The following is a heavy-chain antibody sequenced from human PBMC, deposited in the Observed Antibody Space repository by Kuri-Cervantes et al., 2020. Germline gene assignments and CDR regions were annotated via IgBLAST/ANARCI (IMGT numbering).Heavy chain of an antibody. J-gene: IGHJ4*02. CDR1: GFTFSSYG. CDR3: AREPSSSIASPGKFDF. CDR2: ISYDGSNK. V-gene: IGHV3-30*03. D-gene: IGHD6-13*01. Sequence: GGSLRLSCAASGFTFSSYGMHWVRQAPGKGLEWVAVISYDGSNKYYADSLKGRFTISRDNAKNSLYLQMNGLRAEDTAVYYCAREPSSSIASPGKFDFWGQGTLVTVSS.